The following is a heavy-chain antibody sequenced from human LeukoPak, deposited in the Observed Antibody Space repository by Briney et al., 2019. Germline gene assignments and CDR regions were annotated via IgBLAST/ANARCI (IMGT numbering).Heavy chain of an antibody. Sequence: GGSLRLSCAASGFTFSSYAMSWVRQAPGKGLEWVSAISGSGGSTYHADSVKGRFTISRDNSKNTLYLQMNSLRAEDTAVYYCAKGRASIAVAGDDYWGQGTLVTVSS. CDR1: GFTFSSYA. CDR3: AKGRASIAVAGDDY. V-gene: IGHV3-23*01. J-gene: IGHJ4*02. D-gene: IGHD6-19*01. CDR2: ISGSGGST.